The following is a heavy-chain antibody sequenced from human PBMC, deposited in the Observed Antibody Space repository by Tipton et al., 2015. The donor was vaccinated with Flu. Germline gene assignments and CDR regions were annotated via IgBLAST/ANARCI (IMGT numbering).Heavy chain of an antibody. CDR3: GSTSNYGLRVEPDFDS. J-gene: IGHJ4*02. CDR2: IYGSGST. CDR1: GDSMNNYY. Sequence: TLSLTCTVSGDSMNNYYWSWIRQPAGNGLEWIGRIYGSGSTTYNPSLKSRVTMSLDRSKNQFSLKLSPVTVAVTAVYYCGSTSNYGLRVEPDFDSWGQRILVTFS. V-gene: IGHV4-4*07. D-gene: IGHD3-10*01.